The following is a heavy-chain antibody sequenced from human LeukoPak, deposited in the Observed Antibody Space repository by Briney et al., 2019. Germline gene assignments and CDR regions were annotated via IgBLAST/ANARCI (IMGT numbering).Heavy chain of an antibody. D-gene: IGHD3-3*01. CDR1: GFTFSSYA. CDR2: ISGSGGST. CDR3: ARVGPQYYDFWSGYLTDY. V-gene: IGHV3-23*01. Sequence: QSGGSLRLSCAASGFTFSSYAMSWVRQAPGKGLEWVSAISGSGGSTYYADSVKGRFTISRDNSKNTLYLQMNSLRAEDTAVYYCARVGPQYYDFWSGYLTDYWGQGTLVTVSS. J-gene: IGHJ4*02.